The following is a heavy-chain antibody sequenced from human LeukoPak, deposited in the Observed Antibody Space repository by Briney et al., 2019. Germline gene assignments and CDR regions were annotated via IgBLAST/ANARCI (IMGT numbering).Heavy chain of an antibody. CDR2: ITPAGSEK. J-gene: IGHJ4*02. D-gene: IGHD3-16*01. CDR3: VSGGDSGY. Sequence: GGSLRLSCEASRFTFSTNWMGWVRQAPGKGLEWVASITPAGSEKYYANSMKGRFTISRDNAKNSLFLQMSSLRADDTGVYFCVSGGDSGYWGQGTLVTVSS. V-gene: IGHV3-7*03. CDR1: RFTFSTNW.